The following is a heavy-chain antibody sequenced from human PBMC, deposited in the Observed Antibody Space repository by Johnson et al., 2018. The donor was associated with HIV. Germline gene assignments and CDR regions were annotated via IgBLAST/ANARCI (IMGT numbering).Heavy chain of an antibody. Sequence: VQLVESGGGVVRPGGSLRLSCAASGFTFDDFGMGWVRQAPGKGLEWVSGINWNGGSTGYADSVKGRFTISRDNSKNTLYLQMNSLRAEDTALYYCARVVVVVATVRVGAFDIWGQGTMVTVSS. V-gene: IGHV3-20*04. D-gene: IGHD2-15*01. CDR1: GFTFDDFG. CDR2: INWNGGST. J-gene: IGHJ3*02. CDR3: ARVVVVVATVRVGAFDI.